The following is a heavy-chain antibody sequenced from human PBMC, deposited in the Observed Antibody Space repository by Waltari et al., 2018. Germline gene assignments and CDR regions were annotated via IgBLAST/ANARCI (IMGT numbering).Heavy chain of an antibody. Sequence: QVQLQESGPGLVKPSETLSLTCTVSGGSISSYYWSWIRQPPGKGLEWIGYIYYSGSTNYNPSLKSRVTISVDTSKNQFSLKLSSVTAADTAVYYCARETPTGYSYGYRGGFDYWGQGTLVTVSS. D-gene: IGHD5-18*01. J-gene: IGHJ4*02. CDR2: IYYSGST. CDR3: ARETPTGYSYGYRGGFDY. V-gene: IGHV4-59*01. CDR1: GGSISSYY.